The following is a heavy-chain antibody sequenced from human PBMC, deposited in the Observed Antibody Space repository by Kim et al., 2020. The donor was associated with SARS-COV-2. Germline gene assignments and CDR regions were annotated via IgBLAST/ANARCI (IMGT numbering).Heavy chain of an antibody. V-gene: IGHV1-8*01. Sequence: YAQSFQGRVEMTRHTSISTAYMELRSLRSEDTAVYYCARRVAASGTVLGYWGQGTLVTVSS. CDR3: ARRVAASGTVLGY. D-gene: IGHD6-25*01. J-gene: IGHJ4*02.